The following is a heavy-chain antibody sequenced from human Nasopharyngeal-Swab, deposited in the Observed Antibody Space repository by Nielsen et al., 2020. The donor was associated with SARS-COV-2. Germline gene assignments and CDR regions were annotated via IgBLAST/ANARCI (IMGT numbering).Heavy chain of an antibody. Sequence: GVLKISCAASGFTFSNFAMSWVRQAPGKGLEWVSVISGGSDSTYYTDSVRGRFTISRDNSKNTLNLQMNNLRAEDTAIYYCAKDRDSGDDSEEYYHYYGMDVWGQGAPVTVSS. CDR2: ISGGSDST. D-gene: IGHD5-12*01. J-gene: IGHJ6*02. CDR1: GFTFSNFA. V-gene: IGHV3-23*01. CDR3: AKDRDSGDDSEEYYHYYGMDV.